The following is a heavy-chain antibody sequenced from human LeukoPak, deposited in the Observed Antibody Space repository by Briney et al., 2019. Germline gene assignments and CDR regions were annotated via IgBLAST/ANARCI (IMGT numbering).Heavy chain of an antibody. CDR3: AKDGAGSYYYYYMDV. CDR2: IRYDGSNK. Sequence: GGSLRLSCAASGFTFSSYGMHWVRQAPGKGLEWVAFIRYDGSNKYYADSVKGRFTISRDNSKNTLYLQMNSLRAEDTAVDYCAKDGAGSYYYYYMDVWGKGTAVTISS. D-gene: IGHD6-19*01. CDR1: GFTFSSYG. V-gene: IGHV3-30*02. J-gene: IGHJ6*03.